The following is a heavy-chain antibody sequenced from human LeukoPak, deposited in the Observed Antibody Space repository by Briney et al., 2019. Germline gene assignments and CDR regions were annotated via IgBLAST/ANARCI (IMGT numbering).Heavy chain of an antibody. CDR1: GFTFDDYG. CDR2: INWNGGST. V-gene: IGHV3-20*04. J-gene: IGHJ4*02. CDR3: ARVLRYYYDSSGYYFDY. D-gene: IGHD3-22*01. Sequence: PGGSLRLSCAASGFTFDDYGMSWVRQAPGKGLEWVSGINWNGGSTGYADSVKGRFTISRDNAKNSLYLQMNSLRAEDTALYYCARVLRYYYDSSGYYFDYWGQRTLVTVSS.